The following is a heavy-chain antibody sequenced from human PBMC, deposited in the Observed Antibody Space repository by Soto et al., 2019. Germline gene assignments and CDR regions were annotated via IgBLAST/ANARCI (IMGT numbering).Heavy chain of an antibody. J-gene: IGHJ4*02. CDR1: GGTFSSYT. D-gene: IGHD5-12*01. CDR2: IIPILGIA. CDR3: ARDLGIVATTRGFDY. Sequence: SVKVSCKASGGTFSSYTISWVRQAPGQGLEWMGRIIPILGIANYAQKFQGRVTITADKSTSTAYMELSSLRSEDTAVYYCARDLGIVATTRGFDYWGQGTLVTVSS. V-gene: IGHV1-69*04.